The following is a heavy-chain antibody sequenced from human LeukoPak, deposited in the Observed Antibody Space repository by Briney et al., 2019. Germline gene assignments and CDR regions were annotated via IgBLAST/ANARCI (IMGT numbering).Heavy chain of an antibody. V-gene: IGHV3-7*03. Sequence: GGSLRLSCVAPGFTFSGYWMSWVRQVPGKGLEWVANINEDGSEKYYVDSVKGRFTISRDNAKNSVYLQMNSLRPEDTALYYCTKDSVAMVTTSDYWGQGTLVTVSS. J-gene: IGHJ4*02. CDR2: INEDGSEK. D-gene: IGHD5-18*01. CDR1: GFTFSGYW. CDR3: TKDSVAMVTTSDY.